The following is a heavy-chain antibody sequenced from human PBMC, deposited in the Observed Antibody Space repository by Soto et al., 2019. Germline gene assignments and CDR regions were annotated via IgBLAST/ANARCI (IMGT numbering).Heavy chain of an antibody. V-gene: IGHV1-3*01. D-gene: IGHD5-18*01. J-gene: IGHJ4*02. CDR2: INAGNGNT. CDR3: ARDPDTAMVYFDY. Sequence: ASVKVSCKASGYTFTSYAMHWVRQAPGQRLEWMGWINAGNGNTKYSQKFQGRVTITRDTSASTAYMELSSLRSDDTAVYYCARDPDTAMVYFDYWGQGTLVTVSS. CDR1: GYTFTSYA.